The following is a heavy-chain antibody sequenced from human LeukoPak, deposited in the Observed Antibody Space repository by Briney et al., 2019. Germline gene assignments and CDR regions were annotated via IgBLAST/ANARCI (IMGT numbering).Heavy chain of an antibody. Sequence: GGSLRLSCAASGFTFSSYAMSWVRQAPGKGLEWVSLISWDGGSTYYADSVKGRFTISRDNSKNSLYLQMNSLRTEDTALYYCANLGGSRVDYWGQGTLVTVSS. CDR2: ISWDGGST. J-gene: IGHJ4*02. V-gene: IGHV3-43*02. D-gene: IGHD3-16*01. CDR1: GFTFSSYA. CDR3: ANLGGSRVDY.